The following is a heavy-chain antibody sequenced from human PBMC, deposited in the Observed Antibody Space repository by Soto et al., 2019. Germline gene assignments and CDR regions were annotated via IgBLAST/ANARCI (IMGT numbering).Heavy chain of an antibody. CDR3: ERDHAYSWNYPYYYYYMDV. CDR1: GFTFSSYG. V-gene: IGHV3-33*01. J-gene: IGHJ6*03. D-gene: IGHD1-7*01. Sequence: QVQLVESGGGVVQPGRSLRLSCAASGFTFSSYGMHWVRQAPGKGLEWVAVIWYDGSNKYYADSVKGRFTISRDNSKNTRYLQMNTLRAENKAVYYCERDHAYSWNYPYYYYYMDVWGKGTTVTVSS. CDR2: IWYDGSNK.